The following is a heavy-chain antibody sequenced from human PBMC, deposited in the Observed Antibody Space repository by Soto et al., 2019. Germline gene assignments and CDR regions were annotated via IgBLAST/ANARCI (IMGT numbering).Heavy chain of an antibody. CDR3: AKGAGDSLYLGMDV. Sequence: PVGSLRLSCAASGFSISDYGMEWVRQAPGKGLEWVALISYDGSNTYYADSVKGRFTISRDDSKDTLFLQMTGLRREDTAVYYCAKGAGDSLYLGMDVWGKGTTVTVSS. CDR1: GFSISDYG. V-gene: IGHV3-30*18. D-gene: IGHD1-26*01. CDR2: ISYDGSNT. J-gene: IGHJ6*04.